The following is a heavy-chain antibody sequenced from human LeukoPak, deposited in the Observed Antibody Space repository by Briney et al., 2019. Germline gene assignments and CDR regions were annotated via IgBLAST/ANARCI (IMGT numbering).Heavy chain of an antibody. CDR3: ARDDTMKGFDY. CDR1: AYSISSGYY. CDR2: IYHSGNT. V-gene: IGHV4-38-2*02. J-gene: IGHJ4*02. Sequence: SETLSLTCTVSAYSISSGYYWGWIRQPPGKGLEWIGSIYHSGNTYYNPSLKSRVTISVDTSKNQFSLKLSSVTAADTAVYYCARDDTMKGFDYWGQGTLVTVSS. D-gene: IGHD3-3*01.